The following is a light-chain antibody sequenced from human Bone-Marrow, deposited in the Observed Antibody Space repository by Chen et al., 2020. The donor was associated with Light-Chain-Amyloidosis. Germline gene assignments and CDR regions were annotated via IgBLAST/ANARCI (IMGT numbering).Light chain of an antibody. J-gene: IGKJ4*01. CDR3: QQYGTSPLT. CDR1: QTISSNY. Sequence: EIVLTQSPGTLSLSPGEGANLSCRASQTISSNYLTGYQQKFGQAPRLLIYGSSSRATGIPDRFTGSGSGRDFTLTINRLEPEDFAMYYCQQYGTSPLTFGGGTKVEIK. V-gene: IGKV3-20*01. CDR2: GSS.